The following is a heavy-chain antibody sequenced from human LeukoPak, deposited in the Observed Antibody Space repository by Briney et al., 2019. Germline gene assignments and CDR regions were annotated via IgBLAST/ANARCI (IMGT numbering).Heavy chain of an antibody. Sequence: SQTLSLTCAVSGGSISSGGYSWSWIRQPPGKGLEWIGYIYHSGSTYYNPSLKSRVTISVDRSKNQFSLKLSSVTAADTAVYYCARGVVVTADYAFDIWGQGTMVTVSS. CDR2: IYHSGST. CDR3: ARGVVVTADYAFDI. CDR1: GGSISSGGYS. J-gene: IGHJ3*02. D-gene: IGHD2-21*02. V-gene: IGHV4-30-2*01.